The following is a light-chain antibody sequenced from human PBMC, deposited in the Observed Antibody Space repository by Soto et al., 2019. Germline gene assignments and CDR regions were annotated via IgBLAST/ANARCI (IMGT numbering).Light chain of an antibody. CDR1: SPNIGGNT. Sequence: QSVLTQPPSVSVPPAQRVTISCSGSSPNIGGNTVNWYQQLPGTAPKLLIYNNNQRPSGVPDRFSGSKSGTSASLAISGLHSEDEGYYHCATWDDSLNGYVFGSGTKLTVL. J-gene: IGLJ1*01. CDR3: ATWDDSLNGYV. CDR2: NNN. V-gene: IGLV1-44*01.